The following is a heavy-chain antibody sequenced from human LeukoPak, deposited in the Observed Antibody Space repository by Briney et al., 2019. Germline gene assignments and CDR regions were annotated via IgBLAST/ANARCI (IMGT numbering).Heavy chain of an antibody. CDR1: GFTFSSYA. D-gene: IGHD3-22*01. J-gene: IGHJ4*02. CDR3: AKDPPRGYYDSSGYPDY. V-gene: IGHV3-23*01. Sequence: GGSLRLSCAASGFTFSSYAMSWVRQAPGKGLEWVSAISGSGGSTYYADSVKGRFTISRDNSKNTLYLQMNSLRAEDTAVYYCAKDPPRGYYDSSGYPDYWGQGTLVTVSS. CDR2: ISGSGGST.